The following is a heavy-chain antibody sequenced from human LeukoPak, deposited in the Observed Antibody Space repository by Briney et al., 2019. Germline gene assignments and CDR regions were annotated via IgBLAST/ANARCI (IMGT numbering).Heavy chain of an antibody. CDR2: IKQDGSEK. Sequence: GGSLRLSCAASGFTFSSYWMSWVRQAPGKGLEWVANIKQDGSEKYYVDSVKGRFTISRDNAKNSLYLQMNSLRAEDTAVYYCARDDYGDLTPFDYWGQGTLVTVSS. J-gene: IGHJ4*02. D-gene: IGHD4-17*01. CDR3: ARDDYGDLTPFDY. CDR1: GFTFSSYW. V-gene: IGHV3-7*01.